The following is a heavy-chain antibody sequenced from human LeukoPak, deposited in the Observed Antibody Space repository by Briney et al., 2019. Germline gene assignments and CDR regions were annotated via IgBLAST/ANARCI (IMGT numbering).Heavy chain of an antibody. CDR2: IYYSGST. D-gene: IGHD6-19*01. J-gene: IGHJ4*02. CDR3: ARDRLGPFHFDY. Sequence: SPSETLSLTCTVSGGSISSGDYYWSWIRQPPGKGLEWIGYIYYSGSTYYNPSLKSRVTISVDTSKNQFSLKLSSVAAADTAVYYCARDRLGPFHFDYWGQGTLVTVSS. CDR1: GGSISSGDYY. V-gene: IGHV4-30-4*08.